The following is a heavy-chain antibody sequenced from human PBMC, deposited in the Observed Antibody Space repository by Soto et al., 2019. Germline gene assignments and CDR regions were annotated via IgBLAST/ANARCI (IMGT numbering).Heavy chain of an antibody. Sequence: GGSLRLSCAASGFTFRNAWMSWVRQAPGKGLEWVGRIKSKTDGGTTDYAAPVKGRFTISRDDSKNTLYLQMKSLKTEGTAVYYCTLSRLGTFDYLGQGALVTVSS. CDR2: IKSKTDGGTT. V-gene: IGHV3-15*01. CDR1: GFTFRNAW. CDR3: TLSRLGTFDY. D-gene: IGHD7-27*01. J-gene: IGHJ4*02.